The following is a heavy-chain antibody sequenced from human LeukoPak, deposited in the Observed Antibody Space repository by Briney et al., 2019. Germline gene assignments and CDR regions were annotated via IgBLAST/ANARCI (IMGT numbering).Heavy chain of an antibody. V-gene: IGHV3-21*01. CDR2: ISSSGGYR. CDR3: AGDGDDAFDI. Sequence: GGSLRLSCAASEFTFSTYSMNWVRQAPGKGLEWVSSISSSGGYRYYADSVKGRFTISRDNAKNSLFLQMNSLRAEDTAVYYCAGDGDDAFDIWGQGTMVTVSS. J-gene: IGHJ3*02. D-gene: IGHD7-27*01. CDR1: EFTFSTYS.